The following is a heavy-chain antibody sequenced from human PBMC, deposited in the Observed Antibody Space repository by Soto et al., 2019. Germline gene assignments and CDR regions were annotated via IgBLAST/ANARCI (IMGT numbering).Heavy chain of an antibody. D-gene: IGHD4-17*01. V-gene: IGHV3-23*01. Sequence: EGQLLQSGGGLVQPGESLRLSCAASGFTFSSSGMSWVRQAPGKGLEWVSSISIRGDYRYYADSVKGRFTISRDNSKNTLYLQMSSLTADDTALYYCANHGGFDFCGQGTMVAVSS. CDR1: GFTFSSSG. J-gene: IGHJ3*01. CDR3: ANHGGFDF. CDR2: ISIRGDYR.